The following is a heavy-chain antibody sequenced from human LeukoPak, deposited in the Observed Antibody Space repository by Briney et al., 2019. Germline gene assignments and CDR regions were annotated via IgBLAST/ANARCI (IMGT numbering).Heavy chain of an antibody. CDR3: ARANRFYYYFYMDV. Sequence: ASVKVSCKASGYTFTAYFIHWVRQAPGQGLEWMGWINPNSGGTKFAQKFQGRVTITRDTSISTAYMELSRLTSDDTAVYYCARANRFYYYFYMDVWGKGTTVTTSS. CDR1: GYTFTAYF. D-gene: IGHD1-14*01. V-gene: IGHV1-2*02. J-gene: IGHJ6*03. CDR2: INPNSGGT.